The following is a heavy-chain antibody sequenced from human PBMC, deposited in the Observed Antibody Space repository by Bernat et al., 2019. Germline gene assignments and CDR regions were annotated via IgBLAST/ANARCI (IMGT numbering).Heavy chain of an antibody. D-gene: IGHD2-2*01. J-gene: IGHJ3*02. CDR1: GYSFTSYG. CDR2: IDPSDSYT. CDR3: ARHLGIVVVPAATNDAFDI. Sequence: EVQLVQSGAEVKKPGESLRISCKGSGYSFTSYGISWVRQMPGKGLEWMGRIDPSDSYTNYSPSFQGHVTISADKSISTAYLQWSSLKASDTAMYYCARHLGIVVVPAATNDAFDIWGQGTMVTVSS. V-gene: IGHV5-10-1*03.